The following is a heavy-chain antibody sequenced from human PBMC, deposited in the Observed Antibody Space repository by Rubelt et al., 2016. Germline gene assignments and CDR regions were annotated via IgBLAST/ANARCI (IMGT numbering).Heavy chain of an antibody. V-gene: IGHV1-18*01. CDR3: ARLPSDCSFTSCYYVW. CDR2: ISGYKGNT. J-gene: IGHJ1*01. D-gene: IGHD3-3*01. Sequence: QVQLVQSGAEVKKPGASVKVSCKASGYTFTSYGISWVRQAPGQGLEWMGWISGYKGNTNYAQKFKGRVTLTTDTSTTTAYLEIRSLRSDDSAVYFCARLPSDCSFTSCYYVWWGQGTLVTVSS. CDR1: GYTFTSYG.